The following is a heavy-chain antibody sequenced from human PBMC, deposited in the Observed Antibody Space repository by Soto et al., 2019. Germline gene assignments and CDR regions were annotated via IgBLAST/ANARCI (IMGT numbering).Heavy chain of an antibody. CDR2: IYYSGRT. V-gene: IGHV4-39*01. Sequence: SETLSLTCTVSGGSISSSSYYWGWIRQPPGKGLEWIGSIYYSGRTYYNPSLKSRVTISVDTSKNQFSMKLSSVTAAETAVYYCATYCTNGVCYSYYFDYWGQGTLVTVSS. J-gene: IGHJ4*02. CDR3: ATYCTNGVCYSYYFDY. D-gene: IGHD2-8*01. CDR1: GGSISSSSYY.